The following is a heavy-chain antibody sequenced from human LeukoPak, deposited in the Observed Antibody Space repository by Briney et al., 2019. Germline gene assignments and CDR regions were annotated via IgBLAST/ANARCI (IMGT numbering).Heavy chain of an antibody. CDR2: IKQDGSEK. J-gene: IGHJ4*02. Sequence: GGSLRLSCAASGFTFSNAWMSWVRQAPGKGLEWVANIKQDGSEKYYVDSVRGRFTISRDNAKNSQYLEMNSLRAEDTAVYYCARVITATIYYWGQGTVVTVSS. V-gene: IGHV3-7*01. CDR3: ARVITATIYY. D-gene: IGHD1-7*01. CDR1: GFTFSNAW.